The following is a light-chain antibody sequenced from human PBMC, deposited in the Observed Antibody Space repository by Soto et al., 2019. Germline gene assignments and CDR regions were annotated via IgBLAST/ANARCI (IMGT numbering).Light chain of an antibody. V-gene: IGLV2-14*01. CDR2: EVS. CDR1: SSDVGGFDF. CDR3: SSYTSHNTPWV. J-gene: IGLJ3*02. Sequence: QSALTQPASVSGSPGQSITISCTGTSSDVGGFDFVSWYQHHPGKAPNLLVYEVSNRPSRVSSRFSGSKSGTTASLTISGLQAEDEADYYCSSYTSHNTPWVFGGGTKVTVL.